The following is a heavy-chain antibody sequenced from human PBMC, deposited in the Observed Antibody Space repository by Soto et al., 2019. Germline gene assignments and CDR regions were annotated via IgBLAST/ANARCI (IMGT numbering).Heavy chain of an antibody. CDR3: ASEYNSDAFDI. V-gene: IGHV3-7*03. D-gene: IGHD1-1*01. CDR2: IKQDGSEK. Sequence: GGSLRLSCAASGFTFSSYWMSWVRQAPGKGLEWVANIKQDGSEKYYVDSVKGRFTISRDNAKNSLYLQMNSLRAEDTAVYYCASEYNSDAFDIWGQGTMVTVSS. J-gene: IGHJ3*02. CDR1: GFTFSSYW.